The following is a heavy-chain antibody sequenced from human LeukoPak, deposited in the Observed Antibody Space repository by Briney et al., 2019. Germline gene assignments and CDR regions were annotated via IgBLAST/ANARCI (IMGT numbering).Heavy chain of an antibody. CDR3: ARVAYYYDSSGYYFSDYYYYFMDV. CDR2: ISAYNGNT. Sequence: ASVKVSCKASGYTFTSYGISWVRQAPGQGLEWMGWISAYNGNTNYAQKLQGRVTMTTDTSTSTAYMELRSLRSDDTAMYYCARVAYYYDSSGYYFSDYYYYFMDVWGKGTTVTVSS. V-gene: IGHV1-18*01. J-gene: IGHJ6*03. CDR1: GYTFTSYG. D-gene: IGHD3-22*01.